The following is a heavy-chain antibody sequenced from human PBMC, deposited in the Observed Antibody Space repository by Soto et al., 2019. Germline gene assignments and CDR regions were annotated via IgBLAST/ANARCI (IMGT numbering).Heavy chain of an antibody. Sequence: PSESLSLSCSAPGGSVRSGNFSGCWSQQSPGKGLEWIGYRDYSGTTDYNPSLKSRVTISVDTAKNQFSLKLSSVTAADSAVYYCAGDVANYRTYFAYWGKGTLVT. CDR3: AGDVANYRTYFAY. D-gene: IGHD1-7*01. CDR1: GGSVRSGNFS. CDR2: RDYSGTT. J-gene: IGHJ4*02. V-gene: IGHV4-61*01.